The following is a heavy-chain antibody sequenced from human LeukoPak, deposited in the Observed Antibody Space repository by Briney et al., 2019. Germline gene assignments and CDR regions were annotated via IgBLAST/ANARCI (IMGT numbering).Heavy chain of an antibody. CDR3: ARDPNLYSGTYDTY. D-gene: IGHD1-26*01. CDR1: GVTFSSHW. Sequence: GGSLRLSCVVSGVTFSSHWMSWVRQAPGKGLEWVANIKQDGSERYYVDSVKGRFTISRDNAKNSVFLQMNSLRAEDTAVYYCARDPNLYSGTYDTYWGQGTLVTVSS. J-gene: IGHJ4*02. V-gene: IGHV3-7*03. CDR2: IKQDGSER.